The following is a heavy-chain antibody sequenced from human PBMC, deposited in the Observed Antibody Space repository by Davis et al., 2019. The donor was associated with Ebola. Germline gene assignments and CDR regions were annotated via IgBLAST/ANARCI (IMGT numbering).Heavy chain of an antibody. D-gene: IGHD3-16*01. CDR2: ISGSGSST. CDR1: GFSFSSYV. Sequence: GESLKISCAASGFSFSSYVMTWLRQSEGKGINWVSTISGSGSSTYYADSVKGRFTTSRDKSKNTMYLQMNSLREEDTAVYYSAKGGRSPLHQIDYWGQGTLVSVAS. CDR3: AKGGRSPLHQIDY. V-gene: IGHV3-23*01. J-gene: IGHJ4*02.